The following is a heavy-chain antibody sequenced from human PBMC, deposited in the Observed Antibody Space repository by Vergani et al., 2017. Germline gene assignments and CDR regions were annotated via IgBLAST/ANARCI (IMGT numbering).Heavy chain of an antibody. D-gene: IGHD1-26*01. CDR1: GGTFSSYA. CDR3: ARGESGSYYGAGKNYYYYYGMDV. V-gene: IGHV1-69*13. J-gene: IGHJ6*02. Sequence: QVQLVQSGAEVKKPGSSVKVSCKASGGTFSSYAISWVRQAPGQGLEWMGRIIPIFGTANYAKKFQGRVTITADESTSTAYMERSRLRSEDTAVYYCARGESGSYYGAGKNYYYYYGMDVWGQGTTVTVSS. CDR2: IIPIFGTA.